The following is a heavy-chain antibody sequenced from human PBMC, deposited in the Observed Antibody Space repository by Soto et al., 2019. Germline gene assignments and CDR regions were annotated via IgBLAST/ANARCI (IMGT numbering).Heavy chain of an antibody. CDR3: ASLTNSYYYGSGSYGLDY. D-gene: IGHD3-10*01. CDR2: IIPIFGTA. Sequence: QVQLVQSGAEVKKPGSSVKVTCKASGGTFSSYAISWVRQAPGQGLGWMGGIIPIFGTANYAQKFQGGVAITADESTSTAYMELSSLRSEDTAVYYCASLTNSYYYGSGSYGLDYWGQGTLVTVSS. CDR1: GGTFSSYA. V-gene: IGHV1-69*01. J-gene: IGHJ4*02.